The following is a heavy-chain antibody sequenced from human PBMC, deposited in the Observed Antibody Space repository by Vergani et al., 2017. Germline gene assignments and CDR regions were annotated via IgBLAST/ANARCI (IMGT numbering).Heavy chain of an antibody. Sequence: QVHLVQSGAEVKKPGSSVKVSCKASGGTFSSYAISWVRQAPGQGLEWMGGIIPIFGTANYAQKFQGRFTITADESTSTAYMELSSLRSEDTAVYYCARAGGGYCTDGVCNYNRFDPWGQGTLVTVSS. CDR3: ARAGGGYCTDGVCNYNRFDP. D-gene: IGHD2-8*01. CDR2: IIPIFGTA. CDR1: GGTFSSYA. J-gene: IGHJ5*02. V-gene: IGHV1-69*01.